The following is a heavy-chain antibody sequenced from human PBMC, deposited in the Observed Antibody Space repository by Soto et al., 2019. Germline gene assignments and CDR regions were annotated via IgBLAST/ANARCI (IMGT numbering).Heavy chain of an antibody. J-gene: IGHJ6*02. Sequence: QITLKESGPTLVKPTQTLTLTCTFSGFSLSSSGVGVGWIRQPPGKALEWLALIYWNDDKRYTPSLKSRLTITKDPPTDQVVLTRTNMDPVDTGTYYCAHTGGGAYDYYAMDVWGQGTTVTVSS. CDR3: AHTGGGAYDYYAMDV. D-gene: IGHD1-26*01. CDR2: IYWNDDK. V-gene: IGHV2-5*01. CDR1: GFSLSSSGVG.